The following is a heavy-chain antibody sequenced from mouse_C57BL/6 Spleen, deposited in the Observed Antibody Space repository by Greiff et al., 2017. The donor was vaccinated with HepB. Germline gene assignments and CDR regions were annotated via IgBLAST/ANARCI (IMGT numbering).Heavy chain of an antibody. J-gene: IGHJ4*01. D-gene: IGHD1-1*01. CDR2: IDPSDSYT. Sequence: QVQLQQPGAELVKPGASVKLSCKASGYTFTSYWMQWVKQRPGQGLEWIGEIDPSDSYTNYNQKFKGKATLTVDTSSSTAYMQLSSLTSEDSAVYYCARGGITTVVAPYAMDYWGQGTSVTVSS. V-gene: IGHV1-50*01. CDR3: ARGGITTVVAPYAMDY. CDR1: GYTFTSYW.